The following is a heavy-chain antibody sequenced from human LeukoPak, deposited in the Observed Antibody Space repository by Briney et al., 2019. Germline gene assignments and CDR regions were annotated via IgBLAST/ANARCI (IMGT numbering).Heavy chain of an antibody. CDR3: AREGGPYRPLDY. CDR2: VDLHGST. V-gene: IGHV4-4*02. Sequence: PSETLSLTCGVSGGSITTTNYCSCVRQPPEKGLEWIGEVDLHGSTNYNPSLMGRVAISVDTSENHISLQLTSVTAADTAVYYCAREGGPYRPLDYSGQGTLVTVSS. CDR1: GGSITTTNY. J-gene: IGHJ4*02.